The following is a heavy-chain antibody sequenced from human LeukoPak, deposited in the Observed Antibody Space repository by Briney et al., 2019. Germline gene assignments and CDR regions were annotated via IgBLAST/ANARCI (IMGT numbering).Heavy chain of an antibody. J-gene: IGHJ4*02. V-gene: IGHV4-34*01. CDR1: GGSFSGYY. CDR2: INHSGST. Sequence: SETLSLTCAVYGGSFSGYYWSWTRQPPGKGLEWIGEINHSGSTNYNPSLKSRVTISVDTSKNQFSLKLSSVTAADAAVYYCARGESGYWGQGTLVTVSS. CDR3: ARGESGY.